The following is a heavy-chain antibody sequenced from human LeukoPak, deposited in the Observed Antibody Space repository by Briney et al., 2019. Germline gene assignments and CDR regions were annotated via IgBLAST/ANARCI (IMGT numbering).Heavy chain of an antibody. J-gene: IGHJ3*02. V-gene: IGHV4-59*01. CDR2: IYYSGST. CDR1: GGSISSYY. Sequence: SETLSLTYTVSGGSISSYYWSWIRQPPGKGLEWIGYIYYSGSTNYNPSLKSRVTISVDTSKNQFSLKLSSVTAADTAVYYCVRGGDGRRDAFDIWGQGTMVTVSS. D-gene: IGHD2-21*02. CDR3: VRGGDGRRDAFDI.